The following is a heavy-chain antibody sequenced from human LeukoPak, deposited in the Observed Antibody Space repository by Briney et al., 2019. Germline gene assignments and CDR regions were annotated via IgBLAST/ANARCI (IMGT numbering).Heavy chain of an antibody. Sequence: GRSLRLSCAASGFTFSSYGMHWVRQAPGKGLEWVAVISYDGSNKYYADSVKGRFTISRDNSKNTLYLQMNSLRAEDTAVYYCAKDGDRDIVVVPAAIGGIDYWGQGTLVTVSS. CDR1: GFTFSSYG. V-gene: IGHV3-30*18. CDR3: AKDGDRDIVVVPAAIGGIDY. D-gene: IGHD2-2*02. J-gene: IGHJ4*02. CDR2: ISYDGSNK.